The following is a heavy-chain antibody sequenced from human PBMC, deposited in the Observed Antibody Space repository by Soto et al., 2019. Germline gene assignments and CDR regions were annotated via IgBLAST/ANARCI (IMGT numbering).Heavy chain of an antibody. Sequence: ASVKVSCKASGYTFTSYAMHWVRQAPGQRLEWMGWINAGNGKTKYSQKFQGRVTITRDTSASTAYMELSSLRSEDTAVYYCAPILGYCSSTSCYGPYYLAYWGQGTLVTVSS. CDR3: APILGYCSSTSCYGPYYLAY. CDR1: GYTFTSYA. CDR2: INAGNGKT. D-gene: IGHD2-2*01. J-gene: IGHJ4*02. V-gene: IGHV1-3*01.